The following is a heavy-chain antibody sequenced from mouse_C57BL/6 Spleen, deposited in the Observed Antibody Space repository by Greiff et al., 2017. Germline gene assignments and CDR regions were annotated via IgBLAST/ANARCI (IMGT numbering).Heavy chain of an antibody. CDR2: IYPGDGDT. D-gene: IGHD2-4*01. CDR3: ARSGLYDYDDYFDY. CDR1: GYAFSSSW. J-gene: IGHJ2*01. Sequence: VQLQQSGPELVKPGASVKISCKASGYAFSSSWMNWVKQRPGKGLEWIGRIYPGDGDTNYNGKFKGKATLTADKSSSTAYMQLSSLTSEDSAVYFCARSGLYDYDDYFDYWGQGTTLTVSS. V-gene: IGHV1-82*01.